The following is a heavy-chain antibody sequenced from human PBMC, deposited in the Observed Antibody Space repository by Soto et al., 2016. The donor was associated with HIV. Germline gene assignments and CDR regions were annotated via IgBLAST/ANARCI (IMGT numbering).Heavy chain of an antibody. V-gene: IGHV4-34*01. CDR2: INHSGST. CDR1: GGSFSGSY. D-gene: IGHD1-26*01. Sequence: QVELQQWDAGLLKPSETLSLTCAVYGGSFSGSYWNWIRQPPGKGLEWIGEINHSGSTNYNPSLKSRVTISVDTSKNQFSLKLTSVTAADTAVYYCARFSCRVGYGSSYGMDVWGQGAAVTVSS. J-gene: IGHJ6*02. CDR3: ARFSCRVGYGSSYGMDV.